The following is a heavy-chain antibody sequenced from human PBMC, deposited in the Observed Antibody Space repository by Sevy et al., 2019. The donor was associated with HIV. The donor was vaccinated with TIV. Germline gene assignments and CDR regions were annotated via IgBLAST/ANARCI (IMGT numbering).Heavy chain of an antibody. V-gene: IGHV3-30-3*01. CDR2: ISYDGSNK. CDR3: AREGVGATTDAFDI. Sequence: GGSLRLSCAASGFTFSSYAMHWVRQAPGKGLEWVAVISYDGSNKYYADSVKGRFTISRDNSKNTLYLQMNSLRAEDTAVYYCAREGVGATTDAFDIWGQGTMDTVSS. D-gene: IGHD1-26*01. CDR1: GFTFSSYA. J-gene: IGHJ3*02.